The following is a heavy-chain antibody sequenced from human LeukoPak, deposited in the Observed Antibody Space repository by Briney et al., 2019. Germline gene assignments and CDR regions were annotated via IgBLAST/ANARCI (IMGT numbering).Heavy chain of an antibody. CDR3: LSLGELSFRDYFDY. V-gene: IGHV4-59*05. D-gene: IGHD3-16*02. J-gene: IGHJ4*02. Sequence: SETLSLTCTVSGGSISSYYWSWIRQPPGKGLEWIGSIYYSGSTYYNPSLKSRVTISVDTSKNQFSLKLSSATAADTAVYYCLSLGELSFRDYFDYWGQGTLVTVSS. CDR1: GGSISSYY. CDR2: IYYSGST.